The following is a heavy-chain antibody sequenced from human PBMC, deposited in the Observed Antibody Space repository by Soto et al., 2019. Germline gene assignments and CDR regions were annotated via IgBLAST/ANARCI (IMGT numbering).Heavy chain of an antibody. CDR1: GGSISSYY. Sequence: QVQLQESGPGLVKPSETLSLTCTVSGGSISSYYWSWIRQPPGKGLEWIGFIFYSGSTSYNPSLKGRLNISIDTSKYQFSLKLNSVTAADTAVYYCAGMMGDPVLCFESWGQGTLVAVSS. J-gene: IGHJ5*01. V-gene: IGHV4-59*03. CDR2: IFYSGST. CDR3: AGMMGDPVLCFES. D-gene: IGHD3-16*01.